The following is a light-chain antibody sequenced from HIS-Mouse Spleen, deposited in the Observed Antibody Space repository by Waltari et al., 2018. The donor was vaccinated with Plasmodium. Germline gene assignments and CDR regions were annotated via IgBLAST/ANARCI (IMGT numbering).Light chain of an antibody. CDR3: QVWDSSSDHPV. V-gene: IGKV2-30*02. J-gene: IGKJ4*01. Sequence: DVVMTQSPLSLPVTLGQPASISCRSSQSLVHSDGNTYLNWFQQRPGQSPRRLIYKVSNRDSGVPERFSGSNSGNTATLTISRVEAGDEADYYCQVWDSSSDHPVFGGGTK. CDR2: KVS. CDR1: QSLVHSDGNTY.